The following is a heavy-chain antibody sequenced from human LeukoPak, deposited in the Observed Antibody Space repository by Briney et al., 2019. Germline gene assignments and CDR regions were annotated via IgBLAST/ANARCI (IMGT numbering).Heavy chain of an antibody. CDR1: GYTLTELS. V-gene: IGHV1-24*01. CDR2: FDPEDGET. D-gene: IGHD3-10*01. J-gene: IGHJ3*02. Sequence: ASVKVSCKVSGYTLTELSMHWVRQAPGKGLEWMGGFDPEDGETIYAQKFQGRVTMTEDTSTDTAYMELSSLRFEDTAVYYCATERSGSYYNGDAAFDIWGQGTMVTVSS. CDR3: ATERSGSYYNGDAAFDI.